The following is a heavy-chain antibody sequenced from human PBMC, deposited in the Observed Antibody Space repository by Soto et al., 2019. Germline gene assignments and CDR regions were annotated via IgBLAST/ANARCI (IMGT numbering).Heavy chain of an antibody. CDR1: GGSFSGYY. CDR3: ARESHDILTGPPWVWYFDL. J-gene: IGHJ2*01. D-gene: IGHD3-9*01. Sequence: QVKLPQWGAGPLRPLETLSLTCGVSGGSFSGYYWAWIRQSPGKGLEWIGEINDRGSINYNPSLQSRVSISVDTSKNHYSLNLRSVTAADTAVYYCARESHDILTGPPWVWYFDLWGRGTLVTVSS. CDR2: INDRGSI. V-gene: IGHV4-34*01.